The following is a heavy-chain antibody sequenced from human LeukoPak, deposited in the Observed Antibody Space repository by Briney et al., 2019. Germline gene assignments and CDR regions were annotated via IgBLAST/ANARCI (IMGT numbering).Heavy chain of an antibody. Sequence: SETLSLTCTVSGYSISSGYYWGWIRQPPGKGLEWIGSIYHSGSTYYNPSPKSRVTISVDTSKNQFSLKLSSVTAADTAVYYCASSASGSTGYWGQGTLVTVSS. CDR2: IYHSGST. J-gene: IGHJ4*02. D-gene: IGHD1-26*01. V-gene: IGHV4-38-2*02. CDR1: GYSISSGYY. CDR3: ASSASGSTGY.